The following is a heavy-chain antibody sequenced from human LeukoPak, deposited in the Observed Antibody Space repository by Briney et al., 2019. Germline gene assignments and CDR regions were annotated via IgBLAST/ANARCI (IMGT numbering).Heavy chain of an antibody. CDR2: IYTSGST. Sequence: SETLSLTCTVSGGSISSGSYYWSWIRQPAGKGLEWIGRIYTSGSTNYNPSLKSRVTISVDTSKNQFSLKLSSVTAADTAVYYCASIGGGYYDSRDYWGQGTLVTVSS. CDR3: ASIGGGYYDSRDY. V-gene: IGHV4-61*02. J-gene: IGHJ4*02. D-gene: IGHD3-22*01. CDR1: GGSISSGSYY.